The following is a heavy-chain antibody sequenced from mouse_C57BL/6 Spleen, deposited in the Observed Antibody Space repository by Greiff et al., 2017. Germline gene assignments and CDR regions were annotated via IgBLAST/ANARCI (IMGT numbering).Heavy chain of an antibody. CDR1: GFNIKDYY. CDR3: ARKVYDYWRYFDV. V-gene: IGHV14-2*01. Sequence: VQLQQSGAELVKPGASVKLSCTASGFNIKDYYMHWVKQRTEQGLEWIGRIDPEDGDTQYAPKFQGKATITADTSSNTAYLPLRSLTSEDTAVYYCARKVYDYWRYFDVWGTGTTVTVSS. J-gene: IGHJ1*03. CDR2: IDPEDGDT. D-gene: IGHD2-4*01.